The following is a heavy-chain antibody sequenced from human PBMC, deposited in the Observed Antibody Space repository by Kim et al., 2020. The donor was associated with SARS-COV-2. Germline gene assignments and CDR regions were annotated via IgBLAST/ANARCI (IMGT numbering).Heavy chain of an antibody. CDR3: ARAYGSGSYYIDY. V-gene: IGHV4-4*07. D-gene: IGHD3-10*01. J-gene: IGHJ4*02. Sequence: SNPTRKIRVTLSVDTSKNKFSLKLSSVTAEDTAVYYCARAYGSGSYYIDYWGQGTLVTVSS.